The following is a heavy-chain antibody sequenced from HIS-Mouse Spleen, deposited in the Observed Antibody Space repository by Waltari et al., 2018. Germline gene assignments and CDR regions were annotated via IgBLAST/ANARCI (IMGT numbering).Heavy chain of an antibody. J-gene: IGHJ2*01. V-gene: IGHV4-39*07. Sequence: QLQLQESGPGLVKPSETLSLTCTVPGGPFRSSSYYWRWIRQPPGKGLEWIGIIYYSRSTYYNPSLKSRVTISVDTSKNQFSLKLSSVTAADTAVYYCAREIPYSSSWYDWYFDLWGRGTLVTVSS. CDR1: GGPFRSSSYY. D-gene: IGHD6-13*01. CDR2: IYYSRST. CDR3: AREIPYSSSWYDWYFDL.